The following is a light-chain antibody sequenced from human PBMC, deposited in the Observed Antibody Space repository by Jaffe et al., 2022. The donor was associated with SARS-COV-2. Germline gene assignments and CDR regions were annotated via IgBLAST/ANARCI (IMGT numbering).Light chain of an antibody. V-gene: IGKV3-20*01. CDR3: HQFGSSLPFT. J-gene: IGKJ3*01. CDR2: AAS. CDR1: QSVDGDY. Sequence: IVLTQSPGTLSLSPGERATLSCRASQSVDGDYISWYQWKPGQAPRLLIYAASSRATGVPDRFGGGGSGTDFTLTIRRLEPEDFATYFCHQFGSSLPFTFGPGTTVEI.